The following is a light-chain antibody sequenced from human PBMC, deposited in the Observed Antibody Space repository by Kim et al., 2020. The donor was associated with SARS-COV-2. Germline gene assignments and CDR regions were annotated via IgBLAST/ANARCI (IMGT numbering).Light chain of an antibody. J-gene: IGKJ5*01. Sequence: ASVGDRVTITCRASQGIGSALAWYQQKPGKAPKFLIYDASSLESGVPSRFSGSGSVTDFTLTISSLQPEDFATYYCQQFNSYPITFGRGTRLEIK. CDR2: DAS. CDR3: QQFNSYPIT. V-gene: IGKV1-13*02. CDR1: QGIGSA.